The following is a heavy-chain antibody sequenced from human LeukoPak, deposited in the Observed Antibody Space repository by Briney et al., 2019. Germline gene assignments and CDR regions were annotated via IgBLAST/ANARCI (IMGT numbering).Heavy chain of an antibody. CDR3: ARDREWELGYYFDY. J-gene: IGHJ4*02. CDR2: INPSGGST. V-gene: IGHV1-46*01. CDR1: GYTFTGYY. D-gene: IGHD1-26*01. Sequence: GASVKVSCKASGYTFTGYYMHWVRQAPGQGLEWMGIINPSGGSTGYAQKFQGRVTMTRDTSTSTVYMELSSLRPEDTAVYYCARDREWELGYYFDYWGQGTLVTVSS.